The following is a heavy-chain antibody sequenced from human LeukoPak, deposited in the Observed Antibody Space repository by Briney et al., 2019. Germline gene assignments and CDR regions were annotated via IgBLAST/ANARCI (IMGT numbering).Heavy chain of an antibody. D-gene: IGHD3-10*01. Sequence: SETLSLTCTVSGGSISSYYWSWIRQPAGKGLEWIGRIYTSGSTNYNPSLKSRVTMSVDTSKNQFSLKLSSVTAADTAVYYCARGFRGSGSGSYYNSYNWFDPWGQGTLVTVSS. V-gene: IGHV4-4*07. CDR2: IYTSGST. CDR1: GGSISSYY. CDR3: ARGFRGSGSGSYYNSYNWFDP. J-gene: IGHJ5*02.